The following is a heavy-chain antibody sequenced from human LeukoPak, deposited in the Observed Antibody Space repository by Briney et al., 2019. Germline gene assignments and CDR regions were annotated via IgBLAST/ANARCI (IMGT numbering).Heavy chain of an antibody. J-gene: IGHJ5*02. V-gene: IGHV1-2*02. CDR2: INPNSGGT. D-gene: IGHD7-27*01. Sequence: AASVKVSCKASGYTFTGYYTHWVRQAPGQGLEWMGWINPNSGGTNYAQKFQGRVTMTRDTSISTAYMELSRLRSDDTAVYYCARTNWGYWFDPWGQGTLVTASS. CDR1: GYTFTGYY. CDR3: ARTNWGYWFDP.